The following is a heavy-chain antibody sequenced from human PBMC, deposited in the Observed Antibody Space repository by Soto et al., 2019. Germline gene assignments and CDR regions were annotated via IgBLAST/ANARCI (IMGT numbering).Heavy chain of an antibody. Sequence: SETLSLTCTVSRGPISSYYGSLIRNPPGNGLEWNGYIYYSGSTNYNPSLKSRVTLSVDTSKNQLSLKLSSVTAADTAVYYCARGSPEGSPSYYDSSGYYGYWGQGTLVTVSS. V-gene: IGHV4-59*01. CDR2: IYYSGST. D-gene: IGHD3-22*01. CDR1: RGPISSYY. CDR3: ARGSPEGSPSYYDSSGYYGY. J-gene: IGHJ4*02.